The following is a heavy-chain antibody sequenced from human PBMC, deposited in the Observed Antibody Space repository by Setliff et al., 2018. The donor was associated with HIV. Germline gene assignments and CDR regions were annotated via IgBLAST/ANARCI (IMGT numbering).Heavy chain of an antibody. CDR3: AREGISGSYFDY. Sequence: PAASVKVSCKASGYTLTGYYMNWVRQAPGQGLEWMGRINPTSGDTNYAQKFQGRVTMTRDTSISTAYMELSRLKSDDAAVYYCAREGISGSYFDYWGQGTLVTVSS. CDR2: INPTSGDT. CDR1: GYTLTGYY. J-gene: IGHJ4*02. V-gene: IGHV1-2*06. D-gene: IGHD1-26*01.